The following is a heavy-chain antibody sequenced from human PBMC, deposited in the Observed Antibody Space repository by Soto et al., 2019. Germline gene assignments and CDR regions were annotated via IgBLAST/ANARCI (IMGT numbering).Heavy chain of an antibody. J-gene: IGHJ4*02. Sequence: QVQLVESGGGVVQPGRSLRLSCAASGFTFSSYGMHWVRQAPGKGLEWVTVISYDGSNKYYADSVKGRFTISRDNSKNTLYLQMNSLRPEDTAVYYCAKDRSGMYSSGYYGSFDYWGQGTLVTVSS. CDR1: GFTFSSYG. CDR3: AKDRSGMYSSGYYGSFDY. D-gene: IGHD6-19*01. CDR2: ISYDGSNK. V-gene: IGHV3-30*18.